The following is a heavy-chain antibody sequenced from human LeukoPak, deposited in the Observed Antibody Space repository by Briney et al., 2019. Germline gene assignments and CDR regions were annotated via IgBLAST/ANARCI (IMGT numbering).Heavy chain of an antibody. Sequence: GASVKVSCKASGYTFTSYYMHWVRQAPGQGLEWVGIINPSGGSTSYAQKFQGRVTMTRDTSTSTVYMELSSLRSEDTAVYYCARADYYDSSGKNTGDYWRQGTLVTVSS. V-gene: IGHV1-46*01. CDR1: GYTFTSYY. CDR3: ARADYYDSSGKNTGDY. CDR2: INPSGGST. J-gene: IGHJ4*02. D-gene: IGHD3-22*01.